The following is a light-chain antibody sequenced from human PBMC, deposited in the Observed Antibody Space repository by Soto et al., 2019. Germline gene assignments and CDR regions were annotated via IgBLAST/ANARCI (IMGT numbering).Light chain of an antibody. CDR1: QGISNS. CDR3: QKYNSVPLT. Sequence: DIQMTQSPSSLSASVGDRVTITCRASQGISNSLAWYQQKPGKVPKLLIYAASTLQSGVPSRFSSSGSATYFTLTISSLQPEDVATYYCQKYNSVPLTFGGGTEVEIK. V-gene: IGKV1-27*01. CDR2: AAS. J-gene: IGKJ4*01.